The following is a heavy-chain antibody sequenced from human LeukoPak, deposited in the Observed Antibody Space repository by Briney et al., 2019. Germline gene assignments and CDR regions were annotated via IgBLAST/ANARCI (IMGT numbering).Heavy chain of an antibody. Sequence: PGGSLRLSCAASGFTLSSYAMSWVRQAPGKGLEWVSSISSSSSYIYYADSVKGRFTISRDNAKNSLYLQMNSLRAEDTAVYYCAILEGIVVVVAGTGFDPWGQGTLVTVSS. CDR1: GFTLSSYA. CDR2: ISSSSSYI. D-gene: IGHD2-15*01. J-gene: IGHJ5*02. CDR3: AILEGIVVVVAGTGFDP. V-gene: IGHV3-21*01.